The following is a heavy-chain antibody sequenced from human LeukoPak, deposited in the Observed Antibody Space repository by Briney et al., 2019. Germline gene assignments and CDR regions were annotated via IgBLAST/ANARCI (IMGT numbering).Heavy chain of an antibody. D-gene: IGHD5-24*01. CDR2: IIPIFGIA. Sequence: GASVKVSCKASGGTFSSYAISWVRQAPGQGLEWMGRIIPIFGIANYAQKFQGRVTITADKSTSTAYMELSNLRSEDTAVYYCARADGYNLDYWGQGTLVTVSS. V-gene: IGHV1-69*04. CDR3: ARADGYNLDY. CDR1: GGTFSSYA. J-gene: IGHJ4*02.